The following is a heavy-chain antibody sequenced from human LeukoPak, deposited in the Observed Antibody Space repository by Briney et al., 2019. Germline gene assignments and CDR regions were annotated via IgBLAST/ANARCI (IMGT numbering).Heavy chain of an antibody. D-gene: IGHD2-15*01. Sequence: KPSEPLSLTCTVSGGSIGGYYSTWIRQPPGKGLEWIGEINHSGSTNYNPSLKSRVTISVDTSKNQFSLKLSSVTAADTAVYYCARSPHKLLPFFDYWGQGTLVTVSS. CDR3: ARSPHKLLPFFDY. CDR1: GGSIGGYY. V-gene: IGHV4-34*01. CDR2: INHSGST. J-gene: IGHJ4*02.